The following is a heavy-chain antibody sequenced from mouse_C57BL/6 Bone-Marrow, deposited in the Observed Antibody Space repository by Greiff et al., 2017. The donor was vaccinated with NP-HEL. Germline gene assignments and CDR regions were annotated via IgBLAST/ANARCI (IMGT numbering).Heavy chain of an antibody. V-gene: IGHV1-53*01. J-gene: IGHJ2*01. D-gene: IGHD1-1*01. CDR2: INPSNGGT. Sequence: VQLQQPGAELVKPGASVKLSCKASGYTFTSYWMHWVKQRPGQGLEWIGYINPSNGGTNYNEKFKSKATLTVDKSSSTAYMPLSSLTSEDSAVYYCARREISTKEDFDYWGQGTTLTVSS. CDR3: ARREISTKEDFDY. CDR1: GYTFTSYW.